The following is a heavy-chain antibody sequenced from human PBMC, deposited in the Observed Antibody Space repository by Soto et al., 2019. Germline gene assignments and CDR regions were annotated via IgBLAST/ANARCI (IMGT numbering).Heavy chain of an antibody. CDR2: IYYSGST. J-gene: IGHJ5*02. CDR3: ARVRNWFDP. V-gene: IGHV4-59*01. CDR1: GGSISSYY. Sequence: PSETLSLTCSVSGGSISSYYWIWIRQPPGKGLEWIGYIYYSGSTNYNPSLKSRVTISVDTSKNQFSLKLSSVTAADTAVYYCARVRNWFDPWGQGTLVTVS.